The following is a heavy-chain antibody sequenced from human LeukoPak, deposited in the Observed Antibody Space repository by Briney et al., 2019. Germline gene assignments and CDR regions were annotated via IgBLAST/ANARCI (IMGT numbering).Heavy chain of an antibody. CDR2: INWNGGST. CDR1: GFTFDDYG. D-gene: IGHD2-2*01. Sequence: RPRRSQRLSCAASGFTFDDYGMSWVRQVPGKGLEWVSGINWNGGSTGYADSVKGRFTISRDNAKNSLYLQLSSLRAEDTAFYYCAREGYCSVTSCAYAMDVWGQGTTVTVSS. J-gene: IGHJ6*02. CDR3: AREGYCSVTSCAYAMDV. V-gene: IGHV3-20*04.